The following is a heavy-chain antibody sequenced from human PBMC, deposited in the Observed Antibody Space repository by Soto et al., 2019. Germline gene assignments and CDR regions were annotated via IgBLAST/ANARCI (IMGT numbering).Heavy chain of an antibody. CDR2: ISYDGSNK. CDR1: GFTFSSYG. J-gene: IGHJ6*02. V-gene: IGHV3-30*18. Sequence: QVQLVESGGGVVQPGRSLRLSCAASGFTFSSYGMHWVRQAPGKGLEWVAVISYDGSNKYYADSVKGRFTISRDNSKNSLYMQMNSLRAEDTGVYYCAKDRTFGGVIVSNGMDVWGQGTTVTVSS. CDR3: AKDRTFGGVIVSNGMDV. D-gene: IGHD3-16*02.